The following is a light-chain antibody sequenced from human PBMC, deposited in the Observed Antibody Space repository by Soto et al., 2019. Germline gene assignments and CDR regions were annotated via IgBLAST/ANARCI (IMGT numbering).Light chain of an antibody. V-gene: IGKV1-5*03. CDR3: QQCNSYSPHLT. CDR1: QSISSW. Sequence: DIQMTQSPSTLSASVGDRVTITCRASQSISSWLAWYQQKPGKAPKLLIYKASSLESGVPSRFSGSGSGTEFTLTISSLQPDDFATYYCQQCNSYSPHLTFGGGTKVDIK. CDR2: KAS. J-gene: IGKJ4*01.